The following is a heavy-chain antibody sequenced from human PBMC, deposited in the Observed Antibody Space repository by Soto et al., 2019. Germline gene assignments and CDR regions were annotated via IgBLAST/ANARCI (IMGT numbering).Heavy chain of an antibody. V-gene: IGHV4-4*02. CDR3: ATQTISYPWGV. D-gene: IGHD1-26*01. Sequence: QVQLQESGPGLVKPSETLSLTCTVSGGPITTTIWWACVRLPPGKGLEWIGELHHDRTTNYNPSLERRITMSLGKSNNHFSLKLAAVTAAGTSIYYCATQTISYPWGVWGGGTTVTVSS. J-gene: IGHJ6*04. CDR2: LHHDRTT. CDR1: GGPITTTIW.